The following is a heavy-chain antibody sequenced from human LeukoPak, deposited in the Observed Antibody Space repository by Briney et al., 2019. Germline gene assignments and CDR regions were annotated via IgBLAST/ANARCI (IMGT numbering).Heavy chain of an antibody. CDR3: ARTYDFGRGPPGDAFDN. CDR1: GFTFTIFG. V-gene: IGHV3-48*01. CDR2: IEARSGIT. D-gene: IGHD3-3*01. Sequence: GGSLRLSCVASGFTFTIFGLNWVRQAPGKGPEWVSYIEARSGITYYADSVQGRFTISRDDARESVFLQMDGLRVDDTAVYYCARTYDFGRGPPGDAFDNWGPGTWVIVSA. J-gene: IGHJ3*02.